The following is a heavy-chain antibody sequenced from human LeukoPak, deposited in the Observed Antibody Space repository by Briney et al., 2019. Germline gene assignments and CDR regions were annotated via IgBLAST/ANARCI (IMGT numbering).Heavy chain of an antibody. CDR1: GFTFNNYA. CDR2: ISSSSSTI. J-gene: IGHJ5*02. Sequence: GGSLRLSCAASGFTFNNYAMSWVRQAPGKGLEWVSYISSSSSTIYYADSVKGRFTISRDNAKNSLYLQMNSLRAEDTAVYYCARDLIAAFDPWGQGTLVTVSS. D-gene: IGHD6-6*01. CDR3: ARDLIAAFDP. V-gene: IGHV3-48*04.